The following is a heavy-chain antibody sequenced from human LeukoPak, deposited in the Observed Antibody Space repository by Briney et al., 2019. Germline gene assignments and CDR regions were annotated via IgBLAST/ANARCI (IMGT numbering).Heavy chain of an antibody. D-gene: IGHD3-10*02. J-gene: IGHJ4*02. Sequence: PSETLSLTCVVSGGSISAYYWNWIRQPAGKGLEWIGRLHSSGETTSNPSLMSRATMSLDTSRNHFSLNLTSVTAADTAIYYCATVFGESSDFDHWGQGTLVTVSS. CDR1: GGSISAYY. V-gene: IGHV4-4*07. CDR2: LHSSGET. CDR3: ATVFGESSDFDH.